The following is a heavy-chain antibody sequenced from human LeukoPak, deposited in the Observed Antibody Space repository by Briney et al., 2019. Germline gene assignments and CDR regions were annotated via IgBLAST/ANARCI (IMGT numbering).Heavy chain of an antibody. V-gene: IGHV3-23*01. CDR2: ISGSGGST. J-gene: IGHJ4*02. CDR1: GFTFSSYA. Sequence: GGSLGLSCAASGFTFSSYAMSWVRQAPGKGLEWVSAISGSGGSTYYADSVKGRFTISRDNSKNTLYLQMNSLRAEDTAVYYCANNGIVVIRGYWGQGTLVTVSS. D-gene: IGHD3-22*01. CDR3: ANNGIVVIRGY.